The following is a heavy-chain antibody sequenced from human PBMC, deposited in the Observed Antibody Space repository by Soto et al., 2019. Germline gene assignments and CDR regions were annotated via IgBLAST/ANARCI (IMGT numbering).Heavy chain of an antibody. Sequence: ASVKVSCKASGGTFSSYATSWVRQAPGQGLEWMGGIIPIFGTANYAQKFQGRVTITADESTSTAYMELSSLRSEDTAVYYCARGARDIVVVVAARGYYGMDVWGQGTTVTVSS. D-gene: IGHD2-15*01. CDR1: GGTFSSYA. V-gene: IGHV1-69*13. CDR3: ARGARDIVVVVAARGYYGMDV. J-gene: IGHJ6*02. CDR2: IIPIFGTA.